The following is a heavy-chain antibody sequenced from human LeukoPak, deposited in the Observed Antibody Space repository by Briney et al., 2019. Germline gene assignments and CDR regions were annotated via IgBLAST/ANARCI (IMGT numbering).Heavy chain of an antibody. CDR3: ARDEGTSGYDLLDY. Sequence: GGPLRLSCAASVFTFSNYWLTWVRQAPGKGLEGVATTNQYGGEKYYVDSVKGRFTISRDNGNDSLYLQMNSLRAEDTAVYYCARDEGTSGYDLLDYWGQGTLVTVSS. CDR2: TNQYGGEK. CDR1: VFTFSNYW. J-gene: IGHJ4*01. V-gene: IGHV3-7*01. D-gene: IGHD5-12*01.